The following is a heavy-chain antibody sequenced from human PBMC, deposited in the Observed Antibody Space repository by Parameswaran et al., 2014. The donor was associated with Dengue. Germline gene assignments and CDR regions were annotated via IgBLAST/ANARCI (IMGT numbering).Heavy chain of an antibody. J-gene: IGHJ4*02. CDR2: ISGSGGST. Sequence: VRQGSREGGWEWVSAISGSGGSTYYADSVKGRFTISRDNSKNTLYLQMNSLRAEDTAVYYCASPDYDFWSGYYYGGQGTLVTVSS. V-gene: IGHV3-23*01. D-gene: IGHD3-3*01. CDR3: ASPDYDFWSGYYY.